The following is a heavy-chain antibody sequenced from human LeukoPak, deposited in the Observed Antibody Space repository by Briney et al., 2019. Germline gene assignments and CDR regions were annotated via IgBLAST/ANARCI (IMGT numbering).Heavy chain of an antibody. CDR3: ARSPRGPTAMVYFDY. Sequence: GGSLRLSCAASGFTFSDYYMSWIRQAPGKGLEWVSYISSSGSTIYYADSVKGRFTISRDNAKNSLYLQMNSLRAEDTAVYYCARSPRGPTAMVYFDYWGQGTLVTVSS. CDR2: ISSSGSTI. CDR1: GFTFSDYY. D-gene: IGHD5-18*01. J-gene: IGHJ4*02. V-gene: IGHV3-11*01.